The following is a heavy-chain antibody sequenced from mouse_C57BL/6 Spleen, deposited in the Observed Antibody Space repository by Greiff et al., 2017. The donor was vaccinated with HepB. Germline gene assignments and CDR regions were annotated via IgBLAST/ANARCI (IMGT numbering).Heavy chain of an antibody. CDR3: ARTGTTVVPLDY. V-gene: IGHV2-2*01. Sequence: VKLMESGPGLVQPSQSLSITCTVSGFSLTSYGVHWVRQSPGKGLEWLGVIWSGGSTDYNAAFISRLSISKDNSKSQVFFKMNSLQADDTAIYYCARTGTTVVPLDYWGQGTTLTVSS. J-gene: IGHJ2*01. CDR2: IWSGGST. CDR1: GFSLTSYG. D-gene: IGHD1-1*01.